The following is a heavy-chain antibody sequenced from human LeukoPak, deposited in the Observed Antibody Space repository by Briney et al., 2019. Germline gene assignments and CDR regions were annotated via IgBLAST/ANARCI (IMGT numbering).Heavy chain of an antibody. J-gene: IGHJ4*02. Sequence: ASVKVSCKASGYTFTGYYMHWVRQAPGQGLEWMGWINPNSGGTNYAQKFQGRVTMTRDTSISTAYMELSRLRSDDTAAYYCARNIVVVPAASDYWGQGTLVTVSS. CDR1: GYTFTGYY. CDR2: INPNSGGT. CDR3: ARNIVVVPAASDY. D-gene: IGHD2-2*01. V-gene: IGHV1-2*02.